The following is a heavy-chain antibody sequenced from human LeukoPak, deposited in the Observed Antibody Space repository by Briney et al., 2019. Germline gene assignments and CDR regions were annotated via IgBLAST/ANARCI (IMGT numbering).Heavy chain of an antibody. D-gene: IGHD3-22*01. CDR3: ARDYYDSSGGGFGY. Sequence: ASVKVSCKASGYTFTSYGISWVRQAPGQGLEWMGWISAYNGNTNYAQKLQGRVTMTTDTSTSTAYMELRSLRSGDTAVYYCARDYYDSSGGGFGYWGQGTLVTVSS. J-gene: IGHJ4*02. CDR1: GYTFTSYG. CDR2: ISAYNGNT. V-gene: IGHV1-18*01.